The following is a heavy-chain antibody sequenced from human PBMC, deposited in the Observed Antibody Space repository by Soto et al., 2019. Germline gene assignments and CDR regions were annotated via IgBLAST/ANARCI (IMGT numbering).Heavy chain of an antibody. J-gene: IGHJ4*02. D-gene: IGHD6-19*01. CDR2: ISGYNGNT. V-gene: IGHV1-18*01. CDR3: ARARGQWLVTTEYDC. CDR1: GYTFSSYG. Sequence: QVQLVQSGAEVKKPGASVKVSCKASGYTFSSYGISWVRQAPGQGLEWMGWISGYNGNTDYAQSLQGRVTMTTDTFTNTAYMVLRSLRSDDTAVYYCARARGQWLVTTEYDCWGQGTLVTVSS.